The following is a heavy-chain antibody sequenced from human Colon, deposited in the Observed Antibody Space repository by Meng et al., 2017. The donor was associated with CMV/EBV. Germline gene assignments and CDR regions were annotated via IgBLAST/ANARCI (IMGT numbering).Heavy chain of an antibody. CDR3: ARSYYYGLDV. CDR2: ISNINYI. Sequence: GGSLRLSCVASGFTLSDHAMHWVRQAPGKGLEWVSSISNINYIYQADSVKGRFTISRDNAKNSLSLLMNSLRPEDTAVYYCARSYYYGLDVWGQGTTVTVSS. D-gene: IGHD3-10*01. J-gene: IGHJ6*02. V-gene: IGHV3-69-1*01. CDR1: GFTLSDHA.